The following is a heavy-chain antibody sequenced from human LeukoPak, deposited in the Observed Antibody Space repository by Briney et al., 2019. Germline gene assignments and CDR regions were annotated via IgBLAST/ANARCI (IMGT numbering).Heavy chain of an antibody. CDR1: GGSISSGSYY. D-gene: IGHD3-9*01. CDR2: IYTSGST. Sequence: SETLSLTCTVSGGSISSGSYYWSWFRQPAGKGLEWIGRIYTSGSTNYNPSLKSRVTMSVDTSKNQFSLKLSSVTAADTAVYYCARKVRYFDWSFDYWGQGTLVTVSS. J-gene: IGHJ4*02. CDR3: ARKVRYFDWSFDY. V-gene: IGHV4-61*02.